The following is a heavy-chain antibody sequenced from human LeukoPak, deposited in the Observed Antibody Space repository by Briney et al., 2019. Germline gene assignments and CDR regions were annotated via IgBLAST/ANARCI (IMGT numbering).Heavy chain of an antibody. CDR3: ARLQDYSGSPNRVEAFDI. CDR1: GFTFSDYY. V-gene: IGHV3-11*01. Sequence: KPGGCLRLSCAASGFTFSDYYMSWIRQAPGKGLEWVSYISSSGSTIYYADSVKGRFTISRDNAKNSLYLQMNSLRAEDTAVYYCARLQDYSGSPNRVEAFDIWGQGTMVTVSS. J-gene: IGHJ3*02. CDR2: ISSSGSTI. D-gene: IGHD1-26*01.